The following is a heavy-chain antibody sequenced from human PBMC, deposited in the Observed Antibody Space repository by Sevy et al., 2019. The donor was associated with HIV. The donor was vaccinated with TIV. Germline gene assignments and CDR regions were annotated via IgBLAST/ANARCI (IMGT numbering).Heavy chain of an antibody. CDR2: INSDGSST. D-gene: IGHD5-12*01. Sequence: GGSLRLSCAASGFTFSSYWMHWVRQAPGKGLVWVSRINSDGSSTSYADSVKGRFTISRDNAKNTLYLQMNSLRAEDTAVYYCAKDSSGYDSHYYYGMDVWGQGTTVTVSS. J-gene: IGHJ6*02. CDR3: AKDSSGYDSHYYYGMDV. V-gene: IGHV3-74*01. CDR1: GFTFSSYW.